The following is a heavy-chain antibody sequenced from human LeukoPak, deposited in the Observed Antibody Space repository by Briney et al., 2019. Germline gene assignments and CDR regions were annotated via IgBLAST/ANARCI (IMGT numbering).Heavy chain of an antibody. CDR2: IYYSGSI. J-gene: IGHJ6*03. CDR1: GGSISSYY. Sequence: PSETLSLTCTVSGGSISSYYWSWIRQPPGKGLEWIGYIYYSGSINYNPSLKSRVTISVDTSKNQFSLKLSSVTAADTAVYYCARAHNPLPYYMDVWGKGTTVTVSS. D-gene: IGHD1-14*01. V-gene: IGHV4-59*01. CDR3: ARAHNPLPYYMDV.